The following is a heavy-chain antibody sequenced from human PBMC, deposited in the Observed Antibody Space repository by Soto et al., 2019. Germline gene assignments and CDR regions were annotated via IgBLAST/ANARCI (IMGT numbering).Heavy chain of an antibody. CDR3: ARGHMLSRIDP. D-gene: IGHD2-21*01. V-gene: IGHV4-31*03. Sequence: QVQLQESGPGLVKPSQTLSLTCTVSGGSISSGGYNWSWIRQRPGKGLEWIGNIYYSGRTYYNPSLKSRVTMSVDTSKNQFSLILSSVTAADTAVYYCARGHMLSRIDPWGQGTLVTVSS. CDR1: GGSISSGGYN. CDR2: IYYSGRT. J-gene: IGHJ5*02.